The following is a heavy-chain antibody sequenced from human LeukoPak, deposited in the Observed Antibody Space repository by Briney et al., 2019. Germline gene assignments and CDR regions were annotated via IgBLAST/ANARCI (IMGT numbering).Heavy chain of an antibody. V-gene: IGHV4-59*08. CDR2: IYYSGST. J-gene: IGHJ6*03. D-gene: IGHD5-12*01. CDR3: ARATITYYYYMDV. CDR1: GGSISRYY. Sequence: SETLSLTCTVSGGSISRYYWSWIRQPPGKGLEWIGYIYYSGSTNYNPSLKSRVTISVDTSKNQFSLELSSVTAADTAVYYCARATITYYYYMDVWGKGTTVTVSS.